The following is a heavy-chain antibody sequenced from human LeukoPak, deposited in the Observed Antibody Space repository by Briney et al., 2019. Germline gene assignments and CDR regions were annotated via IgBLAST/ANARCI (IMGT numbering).Heavy chain of an antibody. CDR3: ARGSRSWFDP. CDR2: FYYSGST. V-gene: IGHV4-59*01. Sequence: SETLSLTRTVSGGSISSYYWSWIRQPPGKGLEWIGYFYYSGSTNYNPSLKSRVTISVDTSKNQFSLKLSSVTAADTAVYYCARGSRSWFDPWGQGTLVTVSS. J-gene: IGHJ5*02. CDR1: GGSISSYY.